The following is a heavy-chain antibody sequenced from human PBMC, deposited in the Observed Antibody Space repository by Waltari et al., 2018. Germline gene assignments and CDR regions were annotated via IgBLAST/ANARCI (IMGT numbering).Heavy chain of an antibody. Sequence: QVQLQQWGAGLLKPSETLSLTCAVYGGSFSGYYWGWVRQPPGKGLEWIGEINHSGITNYNPSLKRRVTISVDTSKNQFSLKLSSVTAADTAVYYCARAAVVPAAMRYWGQGTLVTVSA. D-gene: IGHD2-2*01. CDR2: INHSGIT. J-gene: IGHJ4*02. V-gene: IGHV4-34*01. CDR1: GGSFSGYY. CDR3: ARAAVVPAAMRY.